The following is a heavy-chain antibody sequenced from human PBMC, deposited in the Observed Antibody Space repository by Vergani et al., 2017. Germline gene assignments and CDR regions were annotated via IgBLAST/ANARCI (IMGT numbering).Heavy chain of an antibody. D-gene: IGHD6-25*01. CDR1: GGTFSSYA. V-gene: IGHV1-69*06. Sequence: QVQLVQSGAEVKKPGSSVKVSCKASGGTFSSYAISWVRQAPGQGREWMGGIIPIFGTANYGQKFQGRVTITADKSTSTAYMELSSLRSEDTAVYYCAGLRRSDRRPKPFDYWGQGTLVTVSS. CDR2: IIPIFGTA. CDR3: AGLRRSDRRPKPFDY. J-gene: IGHJ4*02.